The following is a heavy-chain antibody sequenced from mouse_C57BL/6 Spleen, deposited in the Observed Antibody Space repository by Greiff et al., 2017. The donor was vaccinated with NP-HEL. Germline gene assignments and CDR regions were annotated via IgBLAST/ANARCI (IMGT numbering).Heavy chain of an antibody. V-gene: IGHV1-81*01. D-gene: IGHD1-1*01. Sequence: LQESGAELARPGASVKLSCKASGYTFTSYGISWVKQRTGQGLEWIGEIYPRSGNTYYNEKFKGKATLTADKSSSTAYMELRSLTSEDSAVYFCASGGTTVVDYYFDYWGQGTTLTVSS. CDR3: ASGGTTVVDYYFDY. CDR2: IYPRSGNT. CDR1: GYTFTSYG. J-gene: IGHJ2*01.